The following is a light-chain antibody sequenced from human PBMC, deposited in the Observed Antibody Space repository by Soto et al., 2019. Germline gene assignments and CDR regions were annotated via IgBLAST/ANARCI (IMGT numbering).Light chain of an antibody. V-gene: IGKV1-13*02. CDR1: QGISSA. J-gene: IGKJ4*01. CDR3: QQFNEPLT. CDR2: DAS. Sequence: AIQLTQSPSYLSASVGDRVTITCRASQGISSALAWYQQKPGKAPKLLIYDASSLESGVPSRFSGSGSGTDFTLTISSLQPEDFATYYCQQFNEPLTFGGWTKVEIK.